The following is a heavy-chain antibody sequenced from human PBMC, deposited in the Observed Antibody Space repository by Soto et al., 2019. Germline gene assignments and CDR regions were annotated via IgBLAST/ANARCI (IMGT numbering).Heavy chain of an antibody. V-gene: IGHV1-46*01. CDR1: GYTFTSYY. J-gene: IGHJ6*02. CDR2: INPSGGST. D-gene: IGHD2-15*01. Sequence: ASVKVSCKASGYTFTSYYMHWVRQAPGQGLEWMGIINPSGGSTSYAQKFQGRVTMTRDTSTSTVYMELSSLRSEDTAVYYCARDDSGGDYYYGMDVWGQGTTVTVSS. CDR3: ARDDSGGDYYYGMDV.